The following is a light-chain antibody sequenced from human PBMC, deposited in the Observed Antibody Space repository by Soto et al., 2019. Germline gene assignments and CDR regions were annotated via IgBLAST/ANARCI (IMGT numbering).Light chain of an antibody. CDR3: ASLTTTNFV. CDR1: SSDIGAYNL. CDR2: EGS. V-gene: IGLV2-14*01. J-gene: IGLJ1*01. Sequence: QSALNQPASVSGSPGQSVTISCTGTSSDIGAYNLVSWYQHHPDKAPKLMISEGSNRPLGVSDRFSGSKSGNTASLTISGLQSEDEADYYCASLTTTNFVFGTGTKLTVL.